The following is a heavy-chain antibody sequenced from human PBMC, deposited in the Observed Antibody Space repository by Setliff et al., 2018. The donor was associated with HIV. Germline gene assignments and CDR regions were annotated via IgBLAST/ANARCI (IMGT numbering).Heavy chain of an antibody. J-gene: IGHJ4*02. CDR2: INHSGIS. Sequence: SETLSLTCAVSGGSISSSNWWSWVRQPPGKGLEWIGEINHSGISNFNPSLKSRVTIPIDTPRNQFSLKLSSVTAADTAVYYCARGGGFWSGQLDFWGQGTLVTVSS. D-gene: IGHD3-3*01. CDR3: ARGGGFWSGQLDF. CDR1: GGSISSSNW. V-gene: IGHV4-4*02.